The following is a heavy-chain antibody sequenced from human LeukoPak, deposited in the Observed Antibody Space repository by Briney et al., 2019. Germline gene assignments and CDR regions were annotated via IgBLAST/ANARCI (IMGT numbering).Heavy chain of an antibody. CDR2: INQDSSEK. J-gene: IGHJ4*02. V-gene: IGHV3-7*01. CDR3: VQGWRDN. D-gene: IGHD2-15*01. CDR1: GITFSNYW. Sequence: LAGGSLGLSCAASGITFSNYWMSWVRQAPGKGLEWVANINQDSSEKYYVDSAKGRFTISRDNAKNSLYLQLNTLRPEDTAVYYCVQGWRDNWGQGTLVTVSS.